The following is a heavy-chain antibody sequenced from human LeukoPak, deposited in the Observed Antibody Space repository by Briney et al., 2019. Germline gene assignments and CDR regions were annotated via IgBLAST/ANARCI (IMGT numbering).Heavy chain of an antibody. Sequence: RAGGSLRLSCTASGFSFSGHWMHWARQLPGKGLVWVSRISPTGSTTSYADSVKGRFTVSRDNAKSTLYLQVNNLRAEDTAVYYCARGPNSNWSGLDFWGQGTLLTVSS. V-gene: IGHV3-74*01. CDR3: ARGPNSNWSGLDF. J-gene: IGHJ4*02. D-gene: IGHD6-6*01. CDR1: GFSFSGHW. CDR2: ISPTGSTT.